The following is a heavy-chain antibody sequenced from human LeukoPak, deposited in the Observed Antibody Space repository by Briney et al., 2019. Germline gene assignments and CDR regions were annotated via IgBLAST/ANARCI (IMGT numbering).Heavy chain of an antibody. V-gene: IGHV3-20*04. Sequence: PGGSLRLSCAASGFTFDDYGMSWARQAPGKGLEWVSGINWNGGSTGYADSVKGRFTISRDNAKNSLYLQMNSLRAEDTALYYCARAIFFCTNGVCPDYYYYYMDVWGKGTTVTVSS. J-gene: IGHJ6*03. D-gene: IGHD2-8*01. CDR1: GFTFDDYG. CDR3: ARAIFFCTNGVCPDYYYYYMDV. CDR2: INWNGGST.